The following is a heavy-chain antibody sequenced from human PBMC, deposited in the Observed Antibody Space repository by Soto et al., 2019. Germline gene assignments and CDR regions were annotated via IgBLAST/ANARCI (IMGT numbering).Heavy chain of an antibody. CDR2: INPEETTT. D-gene: IGHD2-2*01. CDR1: GFSFSTFW. Sequence: EVQLVESGGDLVQPGGSLRLSCAASGFSFSTFWMHWVRQAPGKGLVWVSRINPEETTTTYADSVRGRFTISRDNAKNTLYLQKNSLRADDTAVYYCARGGLEPVDYWGQGTLVTVFS. V-gene: IGHV3-74*01. CDR3: ARGGLEPVDY. J-gene: IGHJ4*02.